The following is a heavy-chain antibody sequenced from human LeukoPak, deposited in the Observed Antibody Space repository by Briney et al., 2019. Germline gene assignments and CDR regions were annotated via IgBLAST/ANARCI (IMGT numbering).Heavy chain of an antibody. D-gene: IGHD3-16*01. CDR2: INHSGST. CDR1: GGSFSGYY. V-gene: IGHV4-34*01. Sequence: SETLSLTCAVHGGSFSGYYWSWIRQPPGKGLEWIGEINHSGSTNYNPSLKSRVTISVDTSKNQFSLKLSSVTAADTAVYYCARWGYYYGMDVWGQGTTVTVSS. J-gene: IGHJ6*02. CDR3: ARWGYYYGMDV.